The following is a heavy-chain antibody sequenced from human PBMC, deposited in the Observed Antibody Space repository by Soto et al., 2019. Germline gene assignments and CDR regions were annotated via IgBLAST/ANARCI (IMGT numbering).Heavy chain of an antibody. CDR2: INTKTGGT. Sequence: QVHLVQSGDEVKKPWASVKVSCKASGYSFTDYYMNWVRQAPGQGLEWRGWINTKTGGTNYAQRVQGRVTMTGDTSINTAYMELSRLRSDDTAVYYCARVGPTGWFDPWGQGTVVTVSS. CDR1: GYSFTDYY. CDR3: ARVGPTGWFDP. J-gene: IGHJ5*02. V-gene: IGHV1-2*02.